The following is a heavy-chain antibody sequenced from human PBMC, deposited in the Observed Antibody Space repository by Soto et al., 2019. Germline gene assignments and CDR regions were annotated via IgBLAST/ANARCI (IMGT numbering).Heavy chain of an antibody. CDR3: ARNMDYYYGRGSGNGHGV. CDR2: INPKFGDT. D-gene: IGHD3-10*02. CDR1: GYTFTAYY. Sequence: QVQLVQSGAEVKEPGDSVRVSCEASGYTFTAYYIHWVRQAPGQGLEWMGWINPKFGDTTYAQDFQGRVSMTRDMSISTVSMELRRLTSDDTAIYYCARNMDYYYGRGSGNGHGVWGQGTTVTVFS. J-gene: IGHJ6*02. V-gene: IGHV1-2*02.